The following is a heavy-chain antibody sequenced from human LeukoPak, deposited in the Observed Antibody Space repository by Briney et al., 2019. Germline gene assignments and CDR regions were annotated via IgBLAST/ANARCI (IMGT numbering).Heavy chain of an antibody. V-gene: IGHV4-39*07. J-gene: IGHJ4*02. CDR3: AREREEGPNGDYDEGLFN. D-gene: IGHD4-17*01. CDR1: GGSISSSSYY. Sequence: PSETLSLTCTVSGGSISSSSYYWGWIRQPPGKGLEWIGSIYYSGSTYYNPSLKSRVTISVDTSKNQFSLKLSSVTAADTAVYYCAREREEGPNGDYDEGLFNWGQGTLVTVSS. CDR2: IYYSGST.